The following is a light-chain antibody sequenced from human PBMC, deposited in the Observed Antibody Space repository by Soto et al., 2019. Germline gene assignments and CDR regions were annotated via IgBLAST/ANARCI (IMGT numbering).Light chain of an antibody. CDR3: ASWDNSLNGLHV. Sequence: QSALTQPPSASGTPGQRVSISCSGSSSNIGSHPVNWYQQLPGTAPKLLLYGDNQRPSGVPDRFSGSKSGTSASLAISGLQSEDEAHYYCASWDNSLNGLHVFGTGTKVTVL. J-gene: IGLJ1*01. CDR2: GDN. V-gene: IGLV1-44*01. CDR1: SSNIGSHP.